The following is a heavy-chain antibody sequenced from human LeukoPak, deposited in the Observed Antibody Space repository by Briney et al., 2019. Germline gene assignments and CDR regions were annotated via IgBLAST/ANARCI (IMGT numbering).Heavy chain of an antibody. CDR1: GFTFNTYA. CDR3: AKRLTVVGTSPWTD. CDR2: ISASGSNT. Sequence: PGGSLRLSCAASGFTFNTYAMNWVRQGRGKGLERVSGISASGSNTYYADSVKGRFTISRDNSKNALYLQMNSLRAEDTAVYYCAKRLTVVGTSPWTDWGQGTLVTVSS. V-gene: IGHV3-23*01. D-gene: IGHD6-19*01. J-gene: IGHJ4*02.